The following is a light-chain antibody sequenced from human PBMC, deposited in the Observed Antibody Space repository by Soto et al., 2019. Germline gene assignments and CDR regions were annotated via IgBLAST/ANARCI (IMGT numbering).Light chain of an antibody. Sequence: DIQMTQSPSSLSASVGDRVTITCRASQIINTYLKWYVHKPGKAPQLLIYAASSLQLGVPSRFSGSGSGTEFTLRINSLQPEDFATYYCQQTYTPLWTFGQGTYVEIK. J-gene: IGKJ1*01. CDR1: QIINTY. CDR3: QQTYTPLWT. CDR2: AAS. V-gene: IGKV1-39*01.